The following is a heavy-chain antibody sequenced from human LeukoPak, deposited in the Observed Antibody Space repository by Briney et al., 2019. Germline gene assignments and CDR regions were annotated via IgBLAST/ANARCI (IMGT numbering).Heavy chain of an antibody. Sequence: ASVKVSFKASGYTFTGYYMHWVRQAPGQGLEWMGWINPNSGGTNYAQKFQGRVTMTRDTSISTAYMELSRLRSDDTAVYYCARMVPGIAARPKPANWFDPWGQGTLVTVSS. CDR2: INPNSGGT. V-gene: IGHV1-2*02. D-gene: IGHD6-6*01. J-gene: IGHJ5*02. CDR1: GYTFTGYY. CDR3: ARMVPGIAARPKPANWFDP.